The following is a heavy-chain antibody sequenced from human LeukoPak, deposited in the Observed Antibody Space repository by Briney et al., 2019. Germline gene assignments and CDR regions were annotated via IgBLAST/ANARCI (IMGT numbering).Heavy chain of an antibody. CDR1: GYTFTNYD. D-gene: IGHD3-10*01. Sequence: ASEKVSCKASGYTFTNYDINWVRQATGQGLEWMGWMNANSGNTGHAQKFQGRVTMTRNTSISTAYMELSSLTSGDTAVYYCARVGYSSGTLGYWFDSWGQGTLVTVSS. CDR3: ARVGYSSGTLGYWFDS. J-gene: IGHJ5*01. V-gene: IGHV1-8*01. CDR2: MNANSGNT.